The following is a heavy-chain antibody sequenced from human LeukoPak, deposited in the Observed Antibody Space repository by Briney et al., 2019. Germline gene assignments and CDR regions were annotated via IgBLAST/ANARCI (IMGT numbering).Heavy chain of an antibody. CDR3: ARHSGQWPAYNWFDP. CDR2: IYYSGST. V-gene: IGHV4-39*01. J-gene: IGHJ5*02. Sequence: SETLSLTCTVSGGSISSSSYYWGWIRQPPGKGLEWIGSIYYSGSTYYNPSLKSRVTISVDTSKNQFSLKLSSVTAADTAVYYCARHSGQWPAYNWFDPWGQGTLVTVSS. D-gene: IGHD6-19*01. CDR1: GGSISSSSYY.